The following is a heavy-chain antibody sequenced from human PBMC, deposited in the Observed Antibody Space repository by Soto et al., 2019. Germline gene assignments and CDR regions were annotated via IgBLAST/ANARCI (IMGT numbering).Heavy chain of an antibody. V-gene: IGHV3-74*03. J-gene: IGHJ5*02. CDR1: GFTFTEHW. Sequence: EEQLVESGGGVVEPGGSQRLTCRASGFTFTEHWMHWVRQAPGKGLEWVSGIDILGTGTEYADSVKGRFTISRDNAKNTLYLQMNTLGVEDTAVYYCARDRPHSWLDPWGQGTLVTVAS. CDR2: IDILGTGT. CDR3: ARDRPHSWLDP.